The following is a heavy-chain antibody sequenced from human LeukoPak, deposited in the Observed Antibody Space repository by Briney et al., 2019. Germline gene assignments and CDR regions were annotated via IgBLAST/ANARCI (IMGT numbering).Heavy chain of an antibody. CDR2: INPNSGGT. CDR1: GYSFTGFY. V-gene: IGHV1-2*02. D-gene: IGHD6-19*01. Sequence: ASVKVSCKASGYSFTGFYIHWVRQAPGQGLEWMGWINPNSGGTNYAQKFQGRVTMTRDTSISTAYMELSRLRSDDTAVYYCARSPLRGSGKPFDYWGQGTLVTVSS. J-gene: IGHJ4*02. CDR3: ARSPLRGSGKPFDY.